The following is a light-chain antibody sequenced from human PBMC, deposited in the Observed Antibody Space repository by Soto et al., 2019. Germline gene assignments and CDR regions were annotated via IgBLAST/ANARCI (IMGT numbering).Light chain of an antibody. Sequence: DIQMTQSPSTLSASVGDRVTITCRASQRISSWLAWYQQKPGKAPKLLIYRASTLESGVPSRFSGSGSGTEFTLTITSLQSDDFATYYCQKYNSYPLTFGGGTKVEIK. J-gene: IGKJ4*01. CDR2: RAS. CDR3: QKYNSYPLT. V-gene: IGKV1-5*03. CDR1: QRISSW.